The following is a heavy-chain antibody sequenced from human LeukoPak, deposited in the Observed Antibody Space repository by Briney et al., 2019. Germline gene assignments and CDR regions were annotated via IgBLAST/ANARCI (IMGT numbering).Heavy chain of an antibody. Sequence: SETLSLTCTVSGGSISSYYWSWIRQPPGKGLEWIGYIYYSGSTNYNPSLKSRVTISVDTSKNQFSLKLSSVTAADTAVYYCARQYSSSWYVGYYYYYMDVWGKGTTVTVSS. CDR3: ARQYSSSWYVGYYYYYMDV. V-gene: IGHV4-59*08. CDR1: GGSISSYY. D-gene: IGHD6-13*01. J-gene: IGHJ6*03. CDR2: IYYSGST.